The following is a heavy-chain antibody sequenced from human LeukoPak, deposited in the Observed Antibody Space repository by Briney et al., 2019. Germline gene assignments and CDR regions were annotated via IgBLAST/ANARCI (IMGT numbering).Heavy chain of an antibody. V-gene: IGHV3-48*01. CDR2: ISSSGSTI. CDR3: ARDQYLYYDSRDCIGVDV. J-gene: IGHJ6*02. CDR1: GTIFSSYS. D-gene: IGHD3-22*01. Sequence: GGSLRLSCAVSGTIFSSYSMNWVRQAPGKGLEWVSYISSSGSTIYYADSVKGRFTISRDNAKNSLYLQMNSLRAEDTAVYYCARDQYLYYDSRDCIGVDVWGQGTTVTVSS.